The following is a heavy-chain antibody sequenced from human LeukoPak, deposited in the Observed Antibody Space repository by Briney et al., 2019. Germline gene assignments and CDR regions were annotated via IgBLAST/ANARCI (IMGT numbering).Heavy chain of an antibody. CDR1: GFTFNSYA. D-gene: IGHD6-19*01. V-gene: IGHV3-23*01. J-gene: IGHJ3*01. CDR2: ISGYGDIT. CDR3: TRGKSSGPYDAFNL. Sequence: GGSLRLSCAASGFTFNSYAMSWVRQAPGKGLEWISAISGYGDITFYADSVKGRFTISRDNSKNTLYLQMNSLRADDTAVYYCTRGKSSGPYDAFNLWGQGTMVTVSS.